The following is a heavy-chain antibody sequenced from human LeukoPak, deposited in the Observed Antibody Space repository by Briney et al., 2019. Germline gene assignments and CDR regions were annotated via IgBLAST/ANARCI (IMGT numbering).Heavy chain of an antibody. V-gene: IGHV3-23*01. CDR3: AKGTTWAFDI. CDR1: GFTFSSYA. Sequence: GGSLRLSCAASGFTFSSYAMTWVRQAPGKGLEWVSAISAGGGSTYYADSVQGRFTISRDNSKNTLYLQMNTLRAEDTAVYYCAKGTTWAFDIWGQRTMVTVSS. D-gene: IGHD3-10*01. J-gene: IGHJ3*02. CDR2: ISAGGGST.